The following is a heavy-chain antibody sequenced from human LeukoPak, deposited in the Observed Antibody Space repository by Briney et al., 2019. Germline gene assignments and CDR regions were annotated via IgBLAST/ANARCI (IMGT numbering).Heavy chain of an antibody. D-gene: IGHD2-2*01. CDR3: ARAIVVVPAAMSSHNWFDP. CDR2: IYHSGST. J-gene: IGHJ5*02. CDR1: GYSISSGYY. Sequence: KPSETLSLTCTVSGYSISSGYYWGWIRQPPGKGLEWIGSIYHSGSTYYNPSLKSRVTISVDTSKNQFSLKLSSVTAADTAVYYCARAIVVVPAAMSSHNWFDPWGQGTLVTVSS. V-gene: IGHV4-38-2*02.